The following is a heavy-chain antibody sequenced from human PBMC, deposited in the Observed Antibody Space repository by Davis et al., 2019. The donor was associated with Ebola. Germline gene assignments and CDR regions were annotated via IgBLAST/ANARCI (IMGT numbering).Heavy chain of an antibody. CDR3: ARTYYDFWSGYYNGNWFDP. D-gene: IGHD3-3*01. Sequence: AASVKVSCKASGGTFSSYAISWVRQAPGQRLEWMGWINAGNGNTKYSQKFQGRVTITRDTSTSTAYMELRSLRSDDTAVYYCARTYYDFWSGYYNGNWFDPWGQGTLVTVSS. CDR2: INAGNGNT. V-gene: IGHV1-3*01. J-gene: IGHJ5*02. CDR1: GGTFSSYA.